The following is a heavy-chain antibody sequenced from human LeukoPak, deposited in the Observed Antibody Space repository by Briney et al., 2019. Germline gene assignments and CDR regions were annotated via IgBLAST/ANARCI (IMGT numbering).Heavy chain of an antibody. CDR3: ARGGDSSAFNWFDP. CDR1: GFTFSSYW. J-gene: IGHJ5*02. D-gene: IGHD3-22*01. CDR2: INSDGSST. Sequence: GGSLRLSCSASGFTFSSYWMHWVRQGPGKGLVWVSRINSDGSSTSYADSVKGRFTISRDNAKNTLYLQMNSLRAEDTAVYYCARGGDSSAFNWFDPWGQGTLVTVSS. V-gene: IGHV3-74*01.